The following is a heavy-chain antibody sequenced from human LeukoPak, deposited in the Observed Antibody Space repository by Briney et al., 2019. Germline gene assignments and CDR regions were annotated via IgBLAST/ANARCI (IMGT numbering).Heavy chain of an antibody. V-gene: IGHV1-2*06. Sequence: ASVKVSCKASGYTFTGYYMHWVRQAPGQGLEWMGRINPNSGGTNYAQKFQGMVTMTRDTSISTAYMELSRLRSDDTAVYYCARGGYSSSWYDGGMIDYWGQGTLVTVSS. CDR1: GYTFTGYY. J-gene: IGHJ4*02. CDR2: INPNSGGT. D-gene: IGHD6-13*01. CDR3: ARGGYSSSWYDGGMIDY.